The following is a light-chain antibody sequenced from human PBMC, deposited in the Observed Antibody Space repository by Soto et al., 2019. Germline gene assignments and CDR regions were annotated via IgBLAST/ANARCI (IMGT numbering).Light chain of an antibody. CDR2: EVS. Sequence: QSALTQPPSVSGSPGQSVTISCTGTSSDVGSSNRVSWYHQPAGTAPKLIIYEVSNRPSGVPDRFSGSKSGNTASLTISGLQAEDEADYYCSSYTTSSTLVVFGGGTKLTVL. J-gene: IGLJ2*01. V-gene: IGLV2-18*02. CDR1: SSDVGSSNR. CDR3: SSYTTSSTLVV.